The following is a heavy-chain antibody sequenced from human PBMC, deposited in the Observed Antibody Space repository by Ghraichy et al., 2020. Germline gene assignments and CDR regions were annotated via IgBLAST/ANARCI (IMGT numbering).Heavy chain of an antibody. V-gene: IGHV4-34*01. D-gene: IGHD3-10*01. CDR1: GGSFSGYY. CDR3: ASIRRAQPMVRGVGAKNDY. J-gene: IGHJ4*02. CDR2: INHSGST. Sequence: SETLSLTCAVYGGSFSGYYWSWIRQPPGKGLEWIGEINHSGSTNYNPSLMSRVTISVDTSKNQFSLKLSSVTAADTAVYYCASIRRAQPMVRGVGAKNDYWGQGILVTVSS.